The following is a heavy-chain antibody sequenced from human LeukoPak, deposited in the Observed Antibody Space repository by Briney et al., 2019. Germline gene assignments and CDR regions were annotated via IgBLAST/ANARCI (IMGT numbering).Heavy chain of an antibody. CDR1: GFTFSNYE. Sequence: GGSLRLSCAASGFTFSNYEMNWVRQAPGKGLEWLSYISSSGTAIYHADSVKGRFTISRDNAKNSLYLQMNSLRDEDTAVYYCARDYLYAFDYWGQGTLVTVSS. D-gene: IGHD2-2*01. CDR3: ARDYLYAFDY. V-gene: IGHV3-48*03. J-gene: IGHJ4*02. CDR2: ISSSGTAI.